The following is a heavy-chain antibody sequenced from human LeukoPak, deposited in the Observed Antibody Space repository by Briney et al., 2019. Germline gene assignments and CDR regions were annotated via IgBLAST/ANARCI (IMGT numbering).Heavy chain of an antibody. D-gene: IGHD2-8*01. CDR1: GFTFSSYW. J-gene: IGHJ4*02. Sequence: GGSLRLSCAASGFTFSSYWMHWVRQAPGKGLVWVSRINSDGSSTSYADSGKGRFTISRDNAKNSLYLQMNSLRAEDTAVYYCARDGVYRSSAPDYWGQGTLVTVSS. CDR3: ARDGVYRSSAPDY. V-gene: IGHV3-74*01. CDR2: INSDGSST.